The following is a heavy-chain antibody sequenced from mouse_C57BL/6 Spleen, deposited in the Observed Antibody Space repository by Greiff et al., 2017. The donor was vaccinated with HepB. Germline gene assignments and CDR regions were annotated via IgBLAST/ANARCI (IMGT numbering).Heavy chain of an antibody. J-gene: IGHJ1*03. CDR3: ARLRARYYGSSYGYFDV. CDR2: ISNGGGST. CDR1: GFTFSDYY. Sequence: EVKLVESGGGLVQPGGSLKLSCAASGFTFSDYYMYWVRQTPEKRLEWVAYISNGGGSTYYPDTVKGRFTISRDNAKNTLYLQMSRLKSEDTAMYYCARLRARYYGSSYGYFDVWGTGTTVTVSS. V-gene: IGHV5-12*01. D-gene: IGHD1-1*01.